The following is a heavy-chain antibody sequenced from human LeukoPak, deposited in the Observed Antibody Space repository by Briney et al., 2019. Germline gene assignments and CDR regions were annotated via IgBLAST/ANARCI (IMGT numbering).Heavy chain of an antibody. V-gene: IGHV3-30*02. J-gene: IGHJ6*03. CDR1: GFTFSDYG. Sequence: SGGSLRLSCAASGFTFSDYGRRCVRQAPGEGLEWGTFILYDGSNKYYADSVKGRFDISRDNCKNTKYLQMNSLSAENTAVYSCLKGRSEKRPHYHMDVWGKGPTVNVSS. CDR2: ILYDGSNK. D-gene: IGHD5-24*01. CDR3: LKGRSEKRPHYHMDV.